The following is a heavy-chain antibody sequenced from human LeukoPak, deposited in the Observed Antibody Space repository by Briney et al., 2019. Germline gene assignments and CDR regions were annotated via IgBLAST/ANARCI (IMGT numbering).Heavy chain of an antibody. J-gene: IGHJ5*02. CDR3: ARAWIEDIVVVPAAMGWFDP. CDR2: IYYSGST. V-gene: IGHV4-31*03. CDR1: GGSISSGGYY. Sequence: SETLSLTCTVSGGSISSGGYYWSWIRQHPGKGLEWTGYIYYSGSTYYNPSLKSRVTISVDTSKNQFSLKLSSVTAADTAVYYCARAWIEDIVVVPAAMGWFDPWGQGTLVTVSS. D-gene: IGHD2-2*01.